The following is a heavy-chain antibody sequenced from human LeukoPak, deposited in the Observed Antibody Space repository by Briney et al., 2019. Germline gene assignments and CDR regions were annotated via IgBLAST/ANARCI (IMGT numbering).Heavy chain of an antibody. V-gene: IGHV3-53*01. CDR1: GFTVRSNY. CDR2: MYSGDST. D-gene: IGHD5-18*01. CDR3: ARADGYSSWFVH. Sequence: GGSLRLSCAASGFTVRSNYMTWVRQAPGKGLEWVSVMYSGDSTYYDDSVKGRFTISRDNSKNTLDLQMNSLRDEDTGVYYCARADGYSSWFVHWGQGTLVTVSS. J-gene: IGHJ5*02.